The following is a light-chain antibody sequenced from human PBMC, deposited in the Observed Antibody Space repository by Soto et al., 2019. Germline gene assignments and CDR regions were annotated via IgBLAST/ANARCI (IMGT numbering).Light chain of an antibody. CDR1: SSDVGGYDY. J-gene: IGLJ1*01. V-gene: IGLV2-11*01. Sequence: QSVLTQPRSVSGSPGQSVTISCPGTSSDVGGYDYVSWYQQHPDKAPKLMIYDVSKRPSGVPDRFSGSKSGNTASLTISGLQAEDEADYYCYSYAGSSYVFGPGTKVTVL. CDR2: DVS. CDR3: YSYAGSSYV.